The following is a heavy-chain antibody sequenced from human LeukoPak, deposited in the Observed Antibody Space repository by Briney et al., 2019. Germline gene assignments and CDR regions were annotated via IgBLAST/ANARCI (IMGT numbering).Heavy chain of an antibody. CDR2: ISGSGGST. CDR1: GFTFSSYA. Sequence: GGSLRLSCAASGFTFSSYAMSWVRQAPGKGLEWVSAISGSGGSTYYADSVKGRFTISRDNSKNTLHLQMNSLRAEDTAVYYCAKDGCSSTSCGWFDPWGQGTLVTVSS. V-gene: IGHV3-23*01. CDR3: AKDGCSSTSCGWFDP. D-gene: IGHD2-2*01. J-gene: IGHJ5*02.